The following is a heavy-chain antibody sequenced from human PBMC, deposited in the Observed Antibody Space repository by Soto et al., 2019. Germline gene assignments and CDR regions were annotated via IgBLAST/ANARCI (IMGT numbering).Heavy chain of an antibody. CDR3: ARLFGVVIYFDY. D-gene: IGHD3-3*01. V-gene: IGHV2-5*01. CDR1: GFSLSTSGVG. Sequence: SGPTLVKPTQTLTLTCTFSGFSLSTSGVGVGWIRQPPGKALEWLALIYWNDDKRYSPSLKSRLTITKDTSKNQVVLTMTNMDPVDTATYYCARLFGVVIYFDYWGQGTLVTVSS. J-gene: IGHJ4*02. CDR2: IYWNDDK.